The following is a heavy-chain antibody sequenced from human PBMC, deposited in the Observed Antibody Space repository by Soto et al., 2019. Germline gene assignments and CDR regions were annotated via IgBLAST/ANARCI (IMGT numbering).Heavy chain of an antibody. CDR2: VRDKAHTYTT. CDR3: ARAMVRGNYFDH. CDR1: GFTFSDHY. V-gene: IGHV3-72*01. J-gene: IGHJ4*02. D-gene: IGHD3-10*01. Sequence: EVQLVESGGGLVQPGGSLRLSCAASGFTFSDHYMDWVRQAPGKGLEWVARVRDKAHTYTTEYAASVKGRFIISRDDSRNSPHLQMNSLKTEDTAVYYCARAMVRGNYFDHWGQGALVTVSS.